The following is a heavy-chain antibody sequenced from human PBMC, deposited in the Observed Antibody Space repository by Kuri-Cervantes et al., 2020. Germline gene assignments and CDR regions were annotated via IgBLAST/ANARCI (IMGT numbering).Heavy chain of an antibody. CDR3: ARVGYSYATYGMDV. Sequence: SETLSLTCTVSGGSISSSSYYWSWIRQHPGKGLEWIGYIYYSGSTYYNPSLRSRVTITVDTSKNQFSLKLSSVTAADTAVYYCARVGYSYATYGMDVWGQGTTVTDSS. V-gene: IGHV4-31*03. D-gene: IGHD5-18*01. J-gene: IGHJ6*02. CDR1: GGSISSSSYY. CDR2: IYYSGST.